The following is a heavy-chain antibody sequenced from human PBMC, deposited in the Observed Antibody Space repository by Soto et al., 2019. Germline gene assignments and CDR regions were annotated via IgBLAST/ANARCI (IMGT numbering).Heavy chain of an antibody. CDR2: IIPIFGTA. CDR3: ARGPFGYSYGTDANWFDP. V-gene: IGHV1-69*01. Sequence: QVQLVQSGAEVKKPGSSVKVSCKASGGTFSSYAISWVRQAPGQGLEWMGGIIPIFGTANYAQKFQGRVTITADESTSTAYMEVSSLRSEDTAVYYCARGPFGYSYGTDANWFDPWGQGTLVTVSS. CDR1: GGTFSSYA. D-gene: IGHD5-18*01. J-gene: IGHJ5*02.